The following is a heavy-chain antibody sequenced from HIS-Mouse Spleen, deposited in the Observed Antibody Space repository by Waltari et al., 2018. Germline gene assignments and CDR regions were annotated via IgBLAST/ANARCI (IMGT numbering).Heavy chain of an antibody. D-gene: IGHD6-13*01. V-gene: IGHV4-4*07. J-gene: IGHJ2*01. CDR1: GGSISSYY. CDR3: AREIPYSSSWYDWYFDL. CDR2: IYYSGST. Sequence: QVQLQESGPGLVKPSETLSLTCTVPGGSISSYYWIWIRQPAGKGLEWIGSIYYSGSTYYNPSLKSRVTISVDTSKNQFSLKLSSVTAADTAVYYCAREIPYSSSWYDWYFDLWGRGTLVTVSS.